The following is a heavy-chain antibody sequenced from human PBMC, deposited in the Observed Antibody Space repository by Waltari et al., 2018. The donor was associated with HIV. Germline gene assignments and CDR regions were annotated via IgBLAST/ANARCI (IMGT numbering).Heavy chain of an antibody. J-gene: IGHJ1*01. CDR3: AKDLKARGIDPSLLDT. V-gene: IGHV3-30*02. CDR2: IPYDGTDE. Sequence: VRLVESGGGVIQPGGSLMLSRAASGFRSSPFRFPWVRQAPGRGLEWLAFIPYDGTDEYYLESVKARFTISRDNSKNTLFLQMSGLRTDDTAYYFCAKDLKARGIDPSLLDTWGQGTLVTVSS. D-gene: IGHD3-10*01. CDR1: GFRSSPFR.